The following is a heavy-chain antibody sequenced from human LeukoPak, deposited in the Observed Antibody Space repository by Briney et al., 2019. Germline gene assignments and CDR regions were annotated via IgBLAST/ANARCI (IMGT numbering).Heavy chain of an antibody. CDR1: GFTFSSYA. CDR3: ARVARQWLSDLQYFDY. V-gene: IGHV3-30*04. CDR2: ISYDGSNK. J-gene: IGHJ4*02. Sequence: GGSLRLSCAASGFTFSSYAMHWVRQAPGKGLEWVAVISYDGSNKYYADSVKGRFTISRDNSKNTLYLQMNSLRAEDTAVYYCARVARQWLSDLQYFDYWGQGTLVTVSS. D-gene: IGHD6-19*01.